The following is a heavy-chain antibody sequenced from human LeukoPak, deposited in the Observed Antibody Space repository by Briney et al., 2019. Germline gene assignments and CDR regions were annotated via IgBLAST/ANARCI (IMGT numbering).Heavy chain of an antibody. CDR2: ISGSGGST. CDR1: GFTFSSYA. V-gene: IGHV3-23*01. Sequence: GGSLRLSCAASGFTFSSYAMSWVRQAPGKGLVWGSAISGSGGSTYYADSVKGRFTISRDNSKNTLYLQMNSLRAEDTAVYYCAKDRQSIVVVIIDYWGQGPLVTVSS. J-gene: IGHJ4*02. CDR3: AKDRQSIVVVIIDY. D-gene: IGHD3-22*01.